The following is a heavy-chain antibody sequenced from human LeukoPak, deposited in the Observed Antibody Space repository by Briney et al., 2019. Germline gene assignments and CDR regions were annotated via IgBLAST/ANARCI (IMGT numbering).Heavy chain of an antibody. V-gene: IGHV4-38-2*01. CDR2: IYHSGST. CDR3: ARPISTTVTEWYFDL. J-gene: IGHJ2*01. D-gene: IGHD4-11*01. CDR1: GYSISSGYY. Sequence: PSETLSLTCAVSGYSISSGYYWGWIRQPPGKGLERIGSIYHSGSTYYNPSLKSRVTISVDTSKNQFSLKLSSVTAADTAVYYCARPISTTVTEWYFDLWGRGTLVTVSS.